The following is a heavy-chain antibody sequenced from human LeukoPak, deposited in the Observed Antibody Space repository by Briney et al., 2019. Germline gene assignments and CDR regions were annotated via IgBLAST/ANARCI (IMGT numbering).Heavy chain of an antibody. D-gene: IGHD3-22*01. J-gene: IGHJ4*02. CDR2: ISGSGGST. Sequence: GGSLRLSCAASGFTFSSYAMSWVRQAPGKGLEWVSAISGSGGSTYYADSVKGRFTISGDNSKNTLYLQMNSLRAEDTAVYYCAKLPHYYDSWYWGQGTLVTVSS. CDR1: GFTFSSYA. CDR3: AKLPHYYDSWY. V-gene: IGHV3-23*01.